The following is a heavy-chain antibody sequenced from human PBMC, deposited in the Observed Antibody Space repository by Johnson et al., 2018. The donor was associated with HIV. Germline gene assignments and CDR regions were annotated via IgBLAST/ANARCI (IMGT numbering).Heavy chain of an antibody. CDR3: ALERGGDSAFDF. V-gene: IGHV3-30*04. J-gene: IGHJ3*01. CDR2: ISYDGTNK. Sequence: QVQLVESGGGVVQPGRSLRLSCAASEFTFSNYAIHWVRQAPGKGLEWVAVISYDGTNKYYADLVKGRFTISRDNSRNTLYLKMNLLRPEDTAVYYCALERGGDSAFDFWGQGTMVTVSS. CDR1: EFTFSNYA. D-gene: IGHD3-16*01.